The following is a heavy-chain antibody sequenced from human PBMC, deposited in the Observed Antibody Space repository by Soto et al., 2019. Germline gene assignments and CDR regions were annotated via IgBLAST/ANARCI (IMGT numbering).Heavy chain of an antibody. CDR1: GFTVSSNY. Sequence: EVQLVESGGGLVQPGGSLRLSCAASGFTVSSNYMSWVRQAPGKGLEWVSVIYSGGSTYYADSVKGRFTISRDNSKNTLPLQMNSLRAEETAVYYCARESPTYGEGGTSYDYWGQATLVTVYS. CDR3: ARESPTYGEGGTSYDY. J-gene: IGHJ4*02. CDR2: IYSGGST. D-gene: IGHD1-26*01. V-gene: IGHV3-66*01.